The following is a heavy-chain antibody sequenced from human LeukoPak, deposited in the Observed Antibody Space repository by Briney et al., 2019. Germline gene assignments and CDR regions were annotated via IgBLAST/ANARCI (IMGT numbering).Heavy chain of an antibody. D-gene: IGHD5/OR15-5a*01. CDR3: ARDPTQYLRYGHFDY. Sequence: GGSLRLSCAASGFTFSSYAMSWVRQAPGKGLEWVSSINNVASHIYYAHSVKGRFTISRDNAKNSLYLQMNSLSDEDTAVYYCARDPTQYLRYGHFDYWGQGTLVTVSS. V-gene: IGHV3-21*01. J-gene: IGHJ4*02. CDR1: GFTFSSYA. CDR2: INNVASHI.